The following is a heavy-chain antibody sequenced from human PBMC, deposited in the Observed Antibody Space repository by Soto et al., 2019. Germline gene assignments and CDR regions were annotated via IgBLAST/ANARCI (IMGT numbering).Heavy chain of an antibody. CDR3: ARAMGGLYYYYYGMDV. CDR1: GFTFSSYA. D-gene: IGHD1-26*01. J-gene: IGHJ6*02. V-gene: IGHV3-30-3*01. CDR2: ISYDGSNK. Sequence: QVQLVESGGGVVQPGRSLRLSCAASGFTFSSYAMHWVRQAPGKGLVWVAVISYDGSNKYYADSVKGRFTISRDNSKNTLYLQMNRPRAEDTAVYYCARAMGGLYYYYYGMDVWGQGTTVTVSS.